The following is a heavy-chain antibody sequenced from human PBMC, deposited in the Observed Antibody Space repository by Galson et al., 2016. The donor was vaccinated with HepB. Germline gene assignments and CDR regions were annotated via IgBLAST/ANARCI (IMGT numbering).Heavy chain of an antibody. CDR3: AHGPDYYDIVGYSWYFDL. J-gene: IGHJ2*01. Sequence: PALVKPTQTLTLTCTFSGFSLNTTGVGVGWVRQPPGKALEWLAIIYWDGDKRYSPSLRGRLTMTKDTSKNQVVLTMTNMDPMDTATYYCAHGPDYYDIVGYSWYFDLWGRGTLVTVSS. CDR1: GFSLNTTGVG. CDR2: IYWDGDK. D-gene: IGHD3-22*01. V-gene: IGHV2-5*02.